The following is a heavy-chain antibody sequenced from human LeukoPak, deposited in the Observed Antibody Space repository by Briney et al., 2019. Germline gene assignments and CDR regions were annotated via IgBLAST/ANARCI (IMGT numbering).Heavy chain of an antibody. V-gene: IGHV3-23*01. CDR3: AKDREKLGSWTFDY. D-gene: IGHD7-27*01. Sequence: PGGSLRLSCAASGFTFSSYVMTWVRQAPGKGLEWVSTISGSGGNTYYADSVKGRFTISRDNSKNTLYLQMNSLRAEDTAVYYCAKDREKLGSWTFDYWGQGTLVTVSS. CDR2: ISGSGGNT. J-gene: IGHJ4*02. CDR1: GFTFSSYV.